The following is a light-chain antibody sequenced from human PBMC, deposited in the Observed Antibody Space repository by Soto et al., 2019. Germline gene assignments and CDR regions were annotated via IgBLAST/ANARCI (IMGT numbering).Light chain of an antibody. Sequence: QSALTQPASVSGSPGQSITISCTGTSSDVGGSNYVSWYQQYPGKAPKLIIYEVINRPSGVSNRFSGSKSGNTASLTISGLQAEDEADYYYNSHSSSSTLYVFGTGTKLTVL. CDR3: NSHSSSSTLYV. CDR2: EVI. J-gene: IGLJ1*01. CDR1: SSDVGGSNY. V-gene: IGLV2-14*01.